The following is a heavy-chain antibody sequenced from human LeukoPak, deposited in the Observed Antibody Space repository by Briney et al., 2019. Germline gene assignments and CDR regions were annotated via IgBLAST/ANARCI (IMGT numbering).Heavy chain of an antibody. J-gene: IGHJ4*02. D-gene: IGHD3-10*01. V-gene: IGHV4-34*01. CDR2: INHSGST. CDR1: GGSFSGYY. CDR3: ARGYRLLRYYYGPGSYLDY. Sequence: SETLSSTCAADGGSFSGYYWSWPRQPPGKGLELIGEINHSGSTNYNPSLKSRVTISVDTSKNQFSLKLSSVTAADTAVYYCARGYRLLRYYYGPGSYLDYWGQGTLVTVSS.